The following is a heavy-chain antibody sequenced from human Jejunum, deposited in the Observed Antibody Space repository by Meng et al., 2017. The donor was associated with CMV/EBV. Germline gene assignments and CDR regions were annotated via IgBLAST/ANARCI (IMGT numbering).Heavy chain of an antibody. CDR2: ISAYNGNT. Sequence: SYGISWVRQAPGQGLEWMGWISAYNGNTNYAQKLQGRVTMITDTSTSTAYMELRSLRSDDTAVYYCARAPIDQLLKIYYYYGMDVWGQGTTVTVSS. CDR1: SYG. CDR3: ARAPIDQLLKIYYYYGMDV. J-gene: IGHJ6*02. V-gene: IGHV1-18*01. D-gene: IGHD2-2*01.